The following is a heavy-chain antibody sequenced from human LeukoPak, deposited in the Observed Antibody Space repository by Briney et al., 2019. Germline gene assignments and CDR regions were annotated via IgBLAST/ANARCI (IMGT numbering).Heavy chain of an antibody. CDR3: ATRITMIAREDY. CDR1: GYTLTELS. V-gene: IGHV1-24*01. J-gene: IGHJ4*02. CDR2: FDPEDGET. D-gene: IGHD3-22*01. Sequence: ASVKVSCKVSGYTLTELSMHWVRQAPGKGLEWMGGFDPEDGETIYAQKFQGRVTMTEDTSTDTAYMELSSLRSEDTAVYYCATRITMIAREDYWGQGTLVTVSS.